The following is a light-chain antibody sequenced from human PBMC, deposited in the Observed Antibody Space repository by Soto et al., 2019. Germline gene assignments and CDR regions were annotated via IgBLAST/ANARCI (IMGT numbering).Light chain of an antibody. V-gene: IGKV1-6*01. Sequence: AIQMTQSPSSLSASVGDRVTITCRASQGIRTDLGCYQQRPAKAPRLLIYGKSTLQSGVPSRFSGSGSGTDVTLNISSLQPEDFAAYYCLQDYNSPRTFGQGTKVDIK. CDR1: QGIRTD. CDR3: LQDYNSPRT. J-gene: IGKJ1*01. CDR2: GKS.